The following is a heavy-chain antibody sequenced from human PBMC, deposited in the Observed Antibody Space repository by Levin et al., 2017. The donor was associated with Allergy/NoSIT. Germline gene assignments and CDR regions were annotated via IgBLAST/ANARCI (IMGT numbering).Heavy chain of an antibody. CDR3: AREFCSGGSCYRNWYFDL. D-gene: IGHD2-15*01. Sequence: PSETLSLTCTVSGGSISSISSSTFYWGWIRRPPGKGLEWIGSIYYGGSTYYNPSLKSRVTISVESSVDTSKNQFSRRLNSVTAADTAVYYCAREFCSGGSCYRNWYFDLWGRGTLVSVSS. CDR2: IYYGGST. J-gene: IGHJ2*01. V-gene: IGHV4-39*07. CDR1: GGSISSISSSTFY.